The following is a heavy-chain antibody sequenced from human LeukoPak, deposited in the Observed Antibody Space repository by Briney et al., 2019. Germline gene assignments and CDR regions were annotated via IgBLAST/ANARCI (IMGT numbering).Heavy chain of an antibody. D-gene: IGHD6-19*01. Sequence: ASVKVSCKASGYGFPSYGISWVRQAPGQGLEWMGWISAYNGYTNYAQKLQGRVTMTTDTSTNTVYMELRSLRSDDTAVHYCARGGTSGWRTPNDDYWGQGTLVTVSS. V-gene: IGHV1-18*01. J-gene: IGHJ4*02. CDR3: ARGGTSGWRTPNDDY. CDR2: ISAYNGYT. CDR1: GYGFPSYG.